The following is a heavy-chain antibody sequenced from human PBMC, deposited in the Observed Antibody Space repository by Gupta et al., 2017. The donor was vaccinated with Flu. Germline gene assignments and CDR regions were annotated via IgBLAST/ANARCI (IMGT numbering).Heavy chain of an antibody. CDR2: ISWNSGTI. Sequence: TFDDYAMHWVRQAPGTGLEWVSGISWNSGTIGYADSVKGRFTISRDNAKNSLYLQMNSLRPEDTASYYCAKGHCSGTSCSRDYWSQGTLVT. CDR1: TFDDYA. D-gene: IGHD2-2*01. J-gene: IGHJ4*02. V-gene: IGHV3-9*01. CDR3: AKGHCSGTSCSRDY.